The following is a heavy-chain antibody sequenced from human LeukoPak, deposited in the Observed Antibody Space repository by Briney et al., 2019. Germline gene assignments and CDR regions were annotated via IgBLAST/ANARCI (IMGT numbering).Heavy chain of an antibody. D-gene: IGHD6-19*01. Sequence: ASVKVSCKASGYTFPSYFMHWVRQAPGQGLEWMGIINPTGGSTTYAQKFQGRVTMTRDTSTSTVYMELSSLRSDDTAVYYCARDLYSVACLGYWGQGTLVTVSS. J-gene: IGHJ4*02. CDR2: INPTGGST. V-gene: IGHV1-46*01. CDR3: ARDLYSVACLGY. CDR1: GYTFPSYF.